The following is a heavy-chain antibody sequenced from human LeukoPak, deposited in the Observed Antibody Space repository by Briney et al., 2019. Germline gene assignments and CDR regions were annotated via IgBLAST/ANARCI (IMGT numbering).Heavy chain of an antibody. J-gene: IGHJ4*02. CDR1: GDSVSSNSAA. Sequence: SQTLSLTCAISGDSVSSNSAAWNWIRQSPSRGLEWLGRSYSRSKLYNDYAVSVKSRITINPDTSKNQFSLQLNSVTPEDTAVYYCARGTSSGWYYSFDYWGQGTLVTVSS. V-gene: IGHV6-1*01. CDR2: SYSRSKLYN. D-gene: IGHD6-19*01. CDR3: ARGTSSGWYYSFDY.